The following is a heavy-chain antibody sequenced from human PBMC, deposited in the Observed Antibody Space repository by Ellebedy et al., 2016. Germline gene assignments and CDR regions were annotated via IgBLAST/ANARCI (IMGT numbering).Heavy chain of an antibody. J-gene: IGHJ4*02. CDR1: AFTLNNYA. D-gene: IGHD3-10*01. CDR2: ISGSGGST. Sequence: GESLKISCAASAFTLNNYAMNWVRQGPGKGLEWVSGISGSGGSTYYADSVKGRFTMSRDKSSGRVYLQLNSLRAEDAATYYCAKGKGYSGPGSYEIDYWGQGTLVPVSS. CDR3: AKGKGYSGPGSYEIDY. V-gene: IGHV3-23*01.